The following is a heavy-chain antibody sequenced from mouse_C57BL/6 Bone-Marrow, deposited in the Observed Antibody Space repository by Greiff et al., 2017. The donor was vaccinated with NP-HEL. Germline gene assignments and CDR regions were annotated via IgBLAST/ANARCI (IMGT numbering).Heavy chain of an antibody. CDR3: TRKWVTGYYYGSSHWYFDV. J-gene: IGHJ1*03. D-gene: IGHD1-1*01. V-gene: IGHV1-15*01. Sequence: VQLQQSGAELVRPGASVTLSCKASGYTFTDYEMHWVKQTPVHGLEWIGAIDPETGGTAYNQKFKGKAILTADKSSSTAYMELRSLTSENSAVYYCTRKWVTGYYYGSSHWYFDVWGTGTTVTVSS. CDR2: IDPETGGT. CDR1: GYTFTDYE.